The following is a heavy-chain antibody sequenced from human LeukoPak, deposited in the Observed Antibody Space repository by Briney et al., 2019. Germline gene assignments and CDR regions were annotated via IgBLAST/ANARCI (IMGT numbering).Heavy chain of an antibody. J-gene: IGHJ4*02. CDR1: GFTFDDYG. D-gene: IGHD3-22*01. Sequence: PGGSLRLSCAASGFTFDDYGMSWVRQAPGKGLEWVSGINWNGGSTGYADSVKGRFTISRDNAKNSLYLQMDSLRVEDTAVYYCAKRADSSAHSFDYWGQGTLVTVSS. CDR2: INWNGGST. CDR3: AKRADSSAHSFDY. V-gene: IGHV3-20*04.